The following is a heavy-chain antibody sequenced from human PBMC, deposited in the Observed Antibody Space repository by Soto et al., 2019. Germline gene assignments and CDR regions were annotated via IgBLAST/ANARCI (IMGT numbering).Heavy chain of an antibody. CDR1: GGTFSSYA. J-gene: IGHJ4*01. V-gene: IGHV1-69*01. Sequence: QVQLVQSGAEVNKPGSSVKVSCKASGGTFSSYAISWVRQAPGQGLAWLGGIIPIFGTANYAQKFQGRVTITAYESTRTASRELSSLTSEDTAVYYSARGITMARGVLSIGYCAHGTLVTVSS. D-gene: IGHD3-10*01. CDR3: ARGITMARGVLSIGY. CDR2: IIPIFGTA.